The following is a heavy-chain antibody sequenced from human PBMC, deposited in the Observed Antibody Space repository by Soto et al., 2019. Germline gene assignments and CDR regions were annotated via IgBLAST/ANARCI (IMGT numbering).Heavy chain of an antibody. CDR1: GFSLSTSGMC. D-gene: IGHD6-13*01. V-gene: IGHV2-70*11. CDR3: ARISLVAAAGPYYFDY. CDR2: IDWDDDK. Sequence: SRPTLVNPTQTLTLTCTFSGFSLSTSGMCVSWIRQPPGKALEWLARIDWDDDKYYSTSLKTRLTISKDTSKNQVVLTMTNMDPVDTATYYCARISLVAAAGPYYFDYWGQGTLVTVSS. J-gene: IGHJ4*02.